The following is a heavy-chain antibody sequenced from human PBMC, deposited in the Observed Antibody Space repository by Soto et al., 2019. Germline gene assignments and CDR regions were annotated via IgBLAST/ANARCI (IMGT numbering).Heavy chain of an antibody. CDR2: ISGRGGST. Sequence: EVQLLESGGGLVQPGGSLRLSCAASGFTFSSYAMSWVRQAPGKGLEWVSGISGRGGSTYYEDSVKGRFTISRDNSKNTLYLQMNSLRAEDTAVYYCAKGPLYGDYVSGWGQGTLVTVSS. D-gene: IGHD4-17*01. CDR3: AKGPLYGDYVSG. CDR1: GFTFSSYA. J-gene: IGHJ4*02. V-gene: IGHV3-23*01.